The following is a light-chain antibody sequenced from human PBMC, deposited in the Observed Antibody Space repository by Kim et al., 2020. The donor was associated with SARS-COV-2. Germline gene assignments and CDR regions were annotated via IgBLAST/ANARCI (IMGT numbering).Light chain of an antibody. CDR3: QTYDTSLSASL. Sequence: QSVLTPPPSVSGAPGQKITISCTGTSSNIGAGYDVYWYQQLPGRDPKLIMFGVGTRPPGVPDRFSGSKSGTSVSLAITGLQVADEADYYCQTYDTSLSASLSGGGTQLTVL. V-gene: IGLV1-40*01. CDR1: SSNIGAGYD. J-gene: IGLJ3*02. CDR2: GVG.